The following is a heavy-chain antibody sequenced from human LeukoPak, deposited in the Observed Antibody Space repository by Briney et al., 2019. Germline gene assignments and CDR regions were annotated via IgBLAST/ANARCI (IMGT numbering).Heavy chain of an antibody. CDR2: IYTSGST. Sequence: SETLSLTCTVSGGCISSYHWSWIRQPAGKGLEWIGRIYTSGSTNYNPSLKSLVTMSVDTSKNQFSLKLSSVTAADTAVYCCARGRYYFWSGYYSPPNYYYMDVWGKGTTVTVSS. J-gene: IGHJ6*03. V-gene: IGHV4-4*07. CDR1: GGCISSYH. CDR3: ARGRYYFWSGYYSPPNYYYMDV. D-gene: IGHD3-3*01.